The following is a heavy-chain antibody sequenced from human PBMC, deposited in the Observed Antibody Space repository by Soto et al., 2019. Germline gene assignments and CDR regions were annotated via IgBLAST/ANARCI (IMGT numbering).Heavy chain of an antibody. CDR2: TYYRSKWYN. J-gene: IGHJ6*02. V-gene: IGHV6-1*01. CDR1: GDSVSSNSAA. D-gene: IGHD5-12*01. CDR3: ALMTKEMATSNTYYYYGMDV. Sequence: PSQTLSLTCAISGDSVSSNSAAWNWIRQSPSRGLEWLGRTYYRSKWYNDYAVSVKSRITINPDTSKNQFSLQLNSVTPEDTAVYYCALMTKEMATSNTYYYYGMDVWGQGTTVTVSS.